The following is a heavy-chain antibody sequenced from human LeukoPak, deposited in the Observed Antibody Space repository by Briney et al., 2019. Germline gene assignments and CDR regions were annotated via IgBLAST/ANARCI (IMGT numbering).Heavy chain of an antibody. D-gene: IGHD2-2*01. CDR1: GFTFSSYS. Sequence: PGGSLRLSCAASGFTFSSYSMNWVRQAPGKGLEWVSSISSSSYIYHADSVKGRFTISRDNAKNSLYLQMNSLRAEDTAVYYCARPMPGAFDIWGQGTMVTVSS. V-gene: IGHV3-21*01. CDR2: ISSSSYI. J-gene: IGHJ3*02. CDR3: ARPMPGAFDI.